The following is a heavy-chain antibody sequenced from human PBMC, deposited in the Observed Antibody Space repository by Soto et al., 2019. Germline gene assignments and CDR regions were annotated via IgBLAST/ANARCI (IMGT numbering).Heavy chain of an antibody. CDR3: AKAELSGYYYGSFDY. J-gene: IGHJ4*02. CDR2: ISGSGGST. CDR1: GFTFSSYA. D-gene: IGHD3-22*01. V-gene: IGHV3-23*01. Sequence: GGSLRLSCAASGFTFSSYAMSWVRQAPGKGLEWVSAISGSGGSTYYADSVKGRFTISRDNSKNTLYLQMNSLRAEDTAVYYCAKAELSGYYYGSFDYWGQGTLVTVSS.